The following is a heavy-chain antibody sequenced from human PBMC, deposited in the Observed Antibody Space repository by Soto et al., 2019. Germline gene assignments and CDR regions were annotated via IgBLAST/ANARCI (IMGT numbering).Heavy chain of an antibody. J-gene: IGHJ4*02. CDR3: ARELYSCGGDCPYYMDY. V-gene: IGHV1-46*01. D-gene: IGHD2-21*02. CDR2: ISLYHHST. CDR1: RYPFTDYF. Sequence: ASVKVSCKTSRYPFTDYFIHWVRQAPGQGLEWMGIISLYHHSTSYAQKFQGRLTVTADTSTTTVYMDLSSLTSEDSAVYWCARELYSCGGDCPYYMDYWGQGTLVTVSS.